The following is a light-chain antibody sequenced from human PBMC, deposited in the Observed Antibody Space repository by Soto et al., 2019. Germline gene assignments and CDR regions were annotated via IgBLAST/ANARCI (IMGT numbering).Light chain of an antibody. V-gene: IGKV3-11*01. CDR1: QSVGTF. CDR2: DVS. J-gene: IGKJ3*01. Sequence: EIVLTQSPATLSLSPGERATLSCRASQSVGTFLAWYQQRPGQAPRLLIYDVSTRATDIPARFSGSGSGTDFTLTISSLEAEDFAVYYCQQRDNWPPLFTFGPGTTVDIK. CDR3: QQRDNWPPLFT.